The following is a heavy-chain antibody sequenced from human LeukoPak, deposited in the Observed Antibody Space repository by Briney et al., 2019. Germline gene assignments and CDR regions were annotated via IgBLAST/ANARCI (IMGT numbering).Heavy chain of an antibody. V-gene: IGHV3-23*01. Sequence: TGGSLTLSCVASEFTLASYAMTWVRLTPGKGLEWVSSIGGSGTYANYADSVRGRFTVSRDNSKNTLYLQMNSLRAEDTAIYYCGRDPNGDYVGAFEFWGQGTLVSVSS. CDR1: EFTLASYA. CDR3: GRDPNGDYVGAFEF. J-gene: IGHJ3*01. D-gene: IGHD4-17*01. CDR2: IGGSGTYA.